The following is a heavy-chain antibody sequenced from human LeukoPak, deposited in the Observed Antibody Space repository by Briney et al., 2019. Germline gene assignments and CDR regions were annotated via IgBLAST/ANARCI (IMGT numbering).Heavy chain of an antibody. D-gene: IGHD6-6*01. Sequence: GVSLRLSCAASGFSVSSNYMGWVREAPGKGLEWVSLMYSGGNTYYADSVKGRFTISRDNSKNTLDLQMNSLRAEDTAVYYCARLYSSSSYAEYFLHWGQGTLATVSS. J-gene: IGHJ1*01. CDR2: MYSGGNT. CDR1: GFSVSSNY. CDR3: ARLYSSSSYAEYFLH. V-gene: IGHV3-66*04.